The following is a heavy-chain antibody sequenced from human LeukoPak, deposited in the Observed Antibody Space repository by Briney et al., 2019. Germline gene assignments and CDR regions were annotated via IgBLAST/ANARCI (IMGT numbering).Heavy chain of an antibody. CDR2: IYYSGST. V-gene: IGHV4-61*01. Sequence: SETLSLTCTVSGGSVSSGSYYWSWIRQPPGKGLEWIGYIYYSGSTNYNPSLKSRVTISVDTSKNQFSLKLSSVTAADTAVYYCARGATQDYWGQGTLVTVSS. CDR3: ARGATQDY. CDR1: GGSVSSGSYY. J-gene: IGHJ4*02.